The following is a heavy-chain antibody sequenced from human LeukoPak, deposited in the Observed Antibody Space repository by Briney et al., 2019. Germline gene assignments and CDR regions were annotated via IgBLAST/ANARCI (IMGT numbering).Heavy chain of an antibody. CDR3: AKDRNSEGGAAKNY. CDR2: IWYDGSNK. CDR1: GFTFSSYG. Sequence: GGSLRLSCAASGFTFSSYGMHWVRQAPGKGLEWVAVIWYDGSNKYYADSVKGRFTISRDNSKNTLYPQMNSLRAEDTAVYYCAKDRNSEGGAAKNYWGQGTLVTVSS. J-gene: IGHJ4*02. D-gene: IGHD1-26*01. V-gene: IGHV3-33*06.